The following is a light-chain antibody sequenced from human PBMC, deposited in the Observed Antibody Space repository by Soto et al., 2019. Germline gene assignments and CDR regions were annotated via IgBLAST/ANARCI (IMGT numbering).Light chain of an antibody. CDR2: GGF. V-gene: IGKV3-20*01. CDR1: QTVSSSY. Sequence: EIVLTQSPGTLSLSPGERATLSCRASQTVSSSYLAWYQQKPGQAPRLLIYGGFRRAAGIPDRFSGSGSGTEFTLTISRLEPEDFEVYYCQLYGASPFTFGHGTKVDI. CDR3: QLYGASPFT. J-gene: IGKJ3*01.